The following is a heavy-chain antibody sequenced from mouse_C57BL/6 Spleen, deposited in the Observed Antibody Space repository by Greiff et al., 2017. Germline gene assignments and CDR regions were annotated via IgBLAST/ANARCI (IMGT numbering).Heavy chain of an antibody. D-gene: IGHD2-5*01. CDR1: GYAFSSYW. CDR2: IYPGDGDT. CDR3: ARRETNYSNYEAWFAH. J-gene: IGHJ3*01. V-gene: IGHV1-80*01. Sequence: VHLVESGAELVKPGASVKISCKASGYAFSSYWMNWVKQRPGKGLEWIGQIYPGDGDTNYNGKFKGKATLTADKSSSTAYMQLSSLTSEDSAVYFCARRETNYSNYEAWFAHWGQGTLVTVSA.